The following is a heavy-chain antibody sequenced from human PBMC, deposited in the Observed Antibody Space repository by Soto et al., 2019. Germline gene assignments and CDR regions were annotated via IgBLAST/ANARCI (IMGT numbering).Heavy chain of an antibody. Sequence: QVQLVQSGAEVKKPGSSVKVSCKASGGTFSSYAISWVRQAPGQGLEWMGGIIPIFGTANYAQKFQGRVTITADKSTSTAYMELSSLRSEDTAVYYCARSARDIVVVPAAMGAYYYYGMDVWGQGTKVTVSS. J-gene: IGHJ6*02. D-gene: IGHD2-2*01. CDR2: IIPIFGTA. CDR1: GGTFSSYA. V-gene: IGHV1-69*06. CDR3: ARSARDIVVVPAAMGAYYYYGMDV.